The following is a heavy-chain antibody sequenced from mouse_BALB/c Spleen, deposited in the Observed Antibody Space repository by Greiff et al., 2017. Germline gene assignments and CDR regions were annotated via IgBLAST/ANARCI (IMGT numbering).Heavy chain of an antibody. CDR2: IWGGGST. J-gene: IGHJ3*01. D-gene: IGHD1-1*01. Sequence: VKLVESGPGLVAPSQSLSITCTVSGFSLSRYSVHWVRQPPGKGLEWLGMIWGGGSTDYNSALKSRLSISKDNSKSQVFLKMNSLQTDDTAMYYCATSYYYGSSYEGWFAYWGQGTLVTVSA. CDR1: GFSLSRYS. CDR3: ATSYYYGSSYEGWFAY. V-gene: IGHV2-6-4*01.